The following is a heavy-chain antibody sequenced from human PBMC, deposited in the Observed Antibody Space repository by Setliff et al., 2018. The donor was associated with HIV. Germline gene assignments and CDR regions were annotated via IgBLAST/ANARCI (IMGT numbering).Heavy chain of an antibody. CDR3: ARDDVGYCSGGSCYHLFDTFDI. CDR2: ISSYNDNT. J-gene: IGHJ3*02. V-gene: IGHV1-18*01. CDR1: GYSFTNSG. D-gene: IGHD2-15*01. Sequence: GASVKVSCKASGYSFTNSGISWVRPAPGQGLEWMGWISSYNDNTNYALNLQGRVTMTTDTSTSTAYMELRSLRSDDTAVYYCARDDVGYCSGGSCYHLFDTFDIWG.